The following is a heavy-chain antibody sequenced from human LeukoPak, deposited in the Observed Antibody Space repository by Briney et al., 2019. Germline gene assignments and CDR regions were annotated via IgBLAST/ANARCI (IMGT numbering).Heavy chain of an antibody. J-gene: IGHJ4*02. Sequence: PSETLSLTCAVYGGSFSGYYWSWIRQPPGKGLEWIGEINHSGSTNYNPSLKSRVTISVDTSKNQFFLKLSSVTAADTAVYYCARGKRGYSSSWYDYWGQGTLVTVSS. V-gene: IGHV4-34*01. CDR2: INHSGST. CDR3: ARGKRGYSSSWYDY. D-gene: IGHD6-13*01. CDR1: GGSFSGYY.